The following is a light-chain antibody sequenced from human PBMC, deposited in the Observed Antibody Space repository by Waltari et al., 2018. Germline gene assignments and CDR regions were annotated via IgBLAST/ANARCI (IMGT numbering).Light chain of an antibody. CDR3: QQYHSYPPT. CDR1: RDISNF. V-gene: IGKV1-16*02. CDR2: GAS. Sequence: TCRASRDISNFLGWFQQKPGKAPKSLIYGASRLQSGVPSKFSGSGSGTDFTLTITSLQPEDFATYYCQQYHSYPPTFGPGTIVDVK. J-gene: IGKJ3*01.